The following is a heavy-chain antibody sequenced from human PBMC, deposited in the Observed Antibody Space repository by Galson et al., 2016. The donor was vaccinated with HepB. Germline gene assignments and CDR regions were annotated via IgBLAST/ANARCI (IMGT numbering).Heavy chain of an antibody. V-gene: IGHV1-69*13. D-gene: IGHD4-17*01. Sequence: SVKVSCKASGGNFTNYAISWVRQAPGQGLEWMGGIIPIIATTNYALKFQGRVTITADESTNTAYMALTSLRSEDAAVYYCARFSYCDSYSDHWGQGTLVTVPS. CDR1: GGNFTNYA. J-gene: IGHJ5*02. CDR3: ARFSYCDSYSDH. CDR2: IIPIIATT.